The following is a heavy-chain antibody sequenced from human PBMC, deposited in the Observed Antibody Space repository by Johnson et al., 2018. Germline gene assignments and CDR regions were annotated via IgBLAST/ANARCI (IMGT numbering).Heavy chain of an antibody. D-gene: IGHD3-10*01. CDR1: GFTFSSYA. V-gene: IGHV3-30*14. Sequence: VQLVESGGGVVQPGRSLRLSCAASGFTFSSYAMHWVRQAPGKGLEWVAVISYAGSNKYYADSVKRRFTISRENAKNSLYLQMNSLRAGDTAVYYCARERYYGSGISAFDIWGQGTMVTVSS. J-gene: IGHJ3*02. CDR2: ISYAGSNK. CDR3: ARERYYGSGISAFDI.